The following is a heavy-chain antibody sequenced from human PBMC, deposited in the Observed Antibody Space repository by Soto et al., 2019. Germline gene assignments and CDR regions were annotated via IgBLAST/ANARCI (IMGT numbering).Heavy chain of an antibody. CDR2: ISAYNGNT. D-gene: IGHD3-10*01. J-gene: IGHJ6*02. V-gene: IGHV1-18*01. Sequence: ASVKVSCKASGYTFTSYGISWVRQAPGQGLEWMGWISAYNGNTNYAQKLQGRVTMTTDTSTSTAYKELRSLRTDDTAENYCARVLWFGEFNYYGMNVWGQGTTVTVSS. CDR1: GYTFTSYG. CDR3: ARVLWFGEFNYYGMNV.